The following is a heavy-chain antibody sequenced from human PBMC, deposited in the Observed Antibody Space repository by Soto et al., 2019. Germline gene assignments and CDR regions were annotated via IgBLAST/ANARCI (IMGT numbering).Heavy chain of an antibody. CDR1: GFTFSSYA. D-gene: IGHD2-15*01. Sequence: GGSLRLSCAASGFTFSSYAMHWVRQAPGKGLEWVAVISYDGSNKYYADSVKGRFTISRDNSKNTLYLQMNSLRAEDTAVYYCAREKDIVVVVAATSFDPWGQGTLVTVSS. V-gene: IGHV3-30-3*01. J-gene: IGHJ5*02. CDR3: AREKDIVVVVAATSFDP. CDR2: ISYDGSNK.